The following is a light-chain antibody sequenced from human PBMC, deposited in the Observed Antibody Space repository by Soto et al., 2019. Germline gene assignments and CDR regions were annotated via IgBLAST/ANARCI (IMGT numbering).Light chain of an antibody. Sequence: QSALTQPPSASGSPGQSVTISCIGTTSDIGDYNYVSWYQQHPGKAPKLMIYEVAKRPSGVPDRFSGSKSGNTASLTVSGLQTEDEADYYCSSFSASNSVLFGGGTQLTVL. CDR3: SSFSASNSVL. CDR1: TSDIGDYNY. V-gene: IGLV2-8*01. J-gene: IGLJ2*01. CDR2: EVA.